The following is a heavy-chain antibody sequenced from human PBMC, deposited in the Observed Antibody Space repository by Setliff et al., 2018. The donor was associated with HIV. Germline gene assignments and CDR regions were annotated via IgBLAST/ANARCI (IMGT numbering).Heavy chain of an antibody. CDR3: ARGPVTLVRGVNRVGLKNEPDY. V-gene: IGHV4-39*02. D-gene: IGHD3-10*01. Sequence: PSETLSLTCTVSGGSISNGNYYWDWIRQSPGKGLEWIGSGVNSGRSYYNPSLKSRVTVSVDTSTNHLSLRLTSVTAADTAVYYCARGPVTLVRGVNRVGLKNEPDYWGQGTLVTVSS. J-gene: IGHJ4*02. CDR1: GGSISNGNYY. CDR2: GVNSGRS.